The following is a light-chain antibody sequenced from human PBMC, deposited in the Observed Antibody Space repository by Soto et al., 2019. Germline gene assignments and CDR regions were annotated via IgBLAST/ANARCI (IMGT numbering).Light chain of an antibody. J-gene: IGKJ1*01. CDR3: QQYGSSRGT. Sequence: DIQMTQSPSTLSASVGDTLTIPCRASQSFSSWLAWYQQKPGKAPKLLIYKASSLQSGVPSRFSGSGSGTDFTLTISRLEPEDFAVYYCQQYGSSRGTFGQGTKVDIK. V-gene: IGKV1-5*03. CDR2: KAS. CDR1: QSFSSW.